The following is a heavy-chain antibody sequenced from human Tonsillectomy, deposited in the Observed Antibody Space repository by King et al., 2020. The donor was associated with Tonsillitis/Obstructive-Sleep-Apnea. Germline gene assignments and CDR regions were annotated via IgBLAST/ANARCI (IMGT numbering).Heavy chain of an antibody. D-gene: IGHD2-15*01. Sequence: VQLVESGGGLVQPGGSLRLSCAASGFTFSSYAMSWVRQAPGKGLEWVSAISGSGGSTYYADSVKGRFTISRDNSKNTLYLQMNSLRAEDTAVYYCAKDRGGGGSRYKGPWFDCGEGTPVTVSS. CDR1: GFTFSSYA. CDR3: AKDRGGGGSRYKGPWFD. J-gene: IGHJ4*02. CDR2: ISGSGGST. V-gene: IGHV3-23*04.